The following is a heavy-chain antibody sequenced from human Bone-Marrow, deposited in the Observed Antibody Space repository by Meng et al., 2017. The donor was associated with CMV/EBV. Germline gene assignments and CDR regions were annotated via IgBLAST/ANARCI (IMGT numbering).Heavy chain of an antibody. CDR1: GYTFTGYY. D-gene: IGHD2-2*01. V-gene: IGHV1-2*02. CDR2: INPNSGGT. Sequence: ASVKVSCKASGYTFTGYYMHWVRQAPGQGLEWMGWINPNSGGTNYAQKFQGRVTMTRDTSISTAYMELSRLRSDDTAVYYCAREDIVVVPAAMGGAYYYGMDVWGQGTTVTVSS. CDR3: AREDIVVVPAAMGGAYYYGMDV. J-gene: IGHJ6*02.